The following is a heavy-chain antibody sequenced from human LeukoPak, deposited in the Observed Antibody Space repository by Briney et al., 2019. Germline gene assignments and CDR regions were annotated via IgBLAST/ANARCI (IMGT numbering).Heavy chain of an antibody. D-gene: IGHD3-10*01. V-gene: IGHV4-59*08. J-gene: IGHJ4*02. CDR3: ARGGYGSLTFDY. CDR1: GGSIGSYY. CDR2: IYYTGST. Sequence: SETLSLTCTVSGGSIGSYYWSWIRQPPGKGLEWIGYIYYTGSTNYNPSLKSRVTISVDTSKNQFSLNLSSVTAADTAVYYCARGGYGSLTFDYWGQGTLVTVSS.